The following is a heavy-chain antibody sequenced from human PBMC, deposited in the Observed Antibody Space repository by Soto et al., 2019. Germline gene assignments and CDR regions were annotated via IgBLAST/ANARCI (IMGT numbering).Heavy chain of an antibody. CDR2: IYYSGST. J-gene: IGHJ3*02. D-gene: IGHD3-10*01. CDR3: ARRYGPAFDS. V-gene: IGHV4-59*01. Sequence: QVKLQESSPGLVKPSETLSLTCTVSGGSISSYYWSWIRQPPGKGLEWIGYIYYSGSTNYNPSLKIRVTRSVDTSKNQFSLKLSSVTAADTAEYYCARRYGPAFDSWGQGTMVTVSS. CDR1: GGSISSYY.